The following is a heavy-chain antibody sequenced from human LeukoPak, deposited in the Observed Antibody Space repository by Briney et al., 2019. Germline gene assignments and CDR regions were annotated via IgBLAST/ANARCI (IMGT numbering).Heavy chain of an antibody. V-gene: IGHV1-69*13. Sequence: GASVKVSCKASGGTFSSYAISWVRQAPGQGLEWMGGIIPIFGTANYAQKFQGRVTITADESTSTAYMELSSLRSEDTAVYYCARVGQDIVVVPAYYYGMDVWGQGTTVTVSS. J-gene: IGHJ6*02. CDR2: IIPIFGTA. CDR3: ARVGQDIVVVPAYYYGMDV. D-gene: IGHD2-2*01. CDR1: GGTFSSYA.